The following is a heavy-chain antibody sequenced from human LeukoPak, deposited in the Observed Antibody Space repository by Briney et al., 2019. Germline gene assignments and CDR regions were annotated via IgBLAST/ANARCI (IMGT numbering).Heavy chain of an antibody. Sequence: GGSLRLPCTASGFNFSTYWMTWVRHVPGKGLEWVSAISVSGNTYHADSVKGRFTISRDSSKNTLYLQMNSLRAGDAAVYYCAKAPVTTCSGAYCYPFDYWGQGTLVTVSS. J-gene: IGHJ4*02. D-gene: IGHD2-15*01. CDR2: ISVSGNT. CDR1: GFNFSTYW. CDR3: AKAPVTTCSGAYCYPFDY. V-gene: IGHV3-23*01.